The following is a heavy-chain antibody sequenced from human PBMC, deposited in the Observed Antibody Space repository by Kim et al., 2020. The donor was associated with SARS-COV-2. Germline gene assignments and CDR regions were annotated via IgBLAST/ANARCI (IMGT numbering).Heavy chain of an antibody. CDR1: GGSFTGEY. CDR3: ARGPYCSGTSCYLEY. V-gene: IGHV4-34*01. J-gene: IGHJ4*02. Sequence: SETLSLTCGVIGGSFTGEYWTWIRQPPGKGLEWIGDSNLSGSTNYNPSLKSRVTISVDTSNDQSSLKMNYLTAADTAVYYCARGPYCSGTSCYLEYWGQGTLVTVSS. CDR2: SNLSGST. D-gene: IGHD2-2*01.